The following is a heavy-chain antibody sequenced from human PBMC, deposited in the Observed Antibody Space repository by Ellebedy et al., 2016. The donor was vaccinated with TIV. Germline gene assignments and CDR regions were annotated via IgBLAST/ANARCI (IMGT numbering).Heavy chain of an antibody. D-gene: IGHD5-12*01. Sequence: PGGSLRLSCAASGFTFSSYAMSWVRQAPGKGLEWVSAISGSGGSTYYADSVKGRFTISRDNSKNTLYLQMNSLRAEDTAVYYCAKDGGWGVATITAFDYWGQGTLVTVSS. CDR3: AKDGGWGVATITAFDY. CDR1: GFTFSSYA. CDR2: ISGSGGST. J-gene: IGHJ4*02. V-gene: IGHV3-23*01.